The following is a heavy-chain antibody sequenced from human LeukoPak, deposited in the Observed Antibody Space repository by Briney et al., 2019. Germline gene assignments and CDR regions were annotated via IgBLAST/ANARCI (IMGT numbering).Heavy chain of an antibody. CDR2: IIPIFETT. CDR1: TGAFDIYA. J-gene: IGHJ4*02. V-gene: IGHV1-69*01. Sequence: SVKVSCKFSTGAFDIYADNWIRQPPGQGLEWMGAIIPIFETTNYAPKFQGRITITADGSTGTAYMDLSSLRSEDTAIYYCARSLRVSGDFDYWGQGTQVIAS. CDR3: ARSLRVSGDFDY. D-gene: IGHD2-8*01.